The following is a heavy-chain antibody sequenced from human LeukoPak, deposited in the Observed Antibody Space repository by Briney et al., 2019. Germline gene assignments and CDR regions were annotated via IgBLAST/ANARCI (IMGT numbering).Heavy chain of an antibody. CDR2: ISGSGGST. CDR1: GFTFSSYA. J-gene: IGHJ4*02. V-gene: IGHV3-23*01. D-gene: IGHD3-3*01. CDR3: AKGGYDFWSGYPFDY. Sequence: GGSLRLSCAASGFTFSSYAMSWVRQAPGKGPEWVSAISGSGGSTYYADSVKGRFTISRDKSKNTLYLQMNSLRAEDTAVYYCAKGGYDFWSGYPFDYWGQGTLVTVSS.